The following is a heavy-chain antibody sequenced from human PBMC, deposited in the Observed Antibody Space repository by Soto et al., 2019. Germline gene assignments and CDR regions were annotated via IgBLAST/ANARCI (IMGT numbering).Heavy chain of an antibody. CDR1: GFTFSSYA. CDR3: ARGRTYYYDSSGLIDY. D-gene: IGHD3-22*01. Sequence: GGSLRLSCAASGFTFSSYAMHWVRQAPGKGLEWVAVISYDGSNKYYADSVKGRFTISRDNSKNTLYLQMNSLRAEDTAVYYCARGRTYYYDSSGLIDYWGQGTLVTVSS. J-gene: IGHJ4*02. CDR2: ISYDGSNK. V-gene: IGHV3-30-3*01.